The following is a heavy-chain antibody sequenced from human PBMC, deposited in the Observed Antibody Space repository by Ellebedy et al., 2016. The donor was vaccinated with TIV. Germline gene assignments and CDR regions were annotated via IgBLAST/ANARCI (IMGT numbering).Heavy chain of an antibody. CDR2: IYHSVST. V-gene: IGHV4-4*02. J-gene: IGHJ4*02. Sequence: MPSETLSLTCAVPGGSISSSNWWSWVRQPPGKGLEWPGEIYHSVSTNNNPSLKSRVIISVDKSKNQFSLKLNSVTAADTALYYCAREGRDTVMGLDYWGQGTLVTVSS. CDR1: GGSISSSNW. D-gene: IGHD5-18*01. CDR3: AREGRDTVMGLDY.